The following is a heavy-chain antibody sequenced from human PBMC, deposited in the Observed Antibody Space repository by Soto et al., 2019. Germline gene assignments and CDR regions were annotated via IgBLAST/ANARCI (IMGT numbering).Heavy chain of an antibody. CDR1: GFTFSSYG. CDR2: IWYDGSNK. CDR3: AREGKNDAFDI. J-gene: IGHJ3*02. Sequence: QVQLVESGGGVVQPGRSLRLSCAASGFTFSSYGMHWVRQAPGKGLEWVAVIWYDGSNKYYADSVKGRFTISRDNSKNTLYLQMNRLRAEDTDVSYCAREGKNDAFDIWGQGTMVTVSS. V-gene: IGHV3-33*01.